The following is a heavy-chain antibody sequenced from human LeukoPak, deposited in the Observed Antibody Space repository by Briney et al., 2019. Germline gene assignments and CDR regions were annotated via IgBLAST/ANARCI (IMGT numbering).Heavy chain of an antibody. CDR2: IYSGGNT. V-gene: IGHV3-66*01. CDR3: ARDSGTTVGYFDY. Sequence: GGSLRLSCAASGFTVSTNYMSWVRQAPGRGLEWVSVIYSGGNTYYADSVKGRFTISRDSSKNTLYLQMNSLRAEDTAVYYCARDSGTTVGYFDYWGQGTLVTVSS. J-gene: IGHJ4*02. D-gene: IGHD4-23*01. CDR1: GFTVSTNY.